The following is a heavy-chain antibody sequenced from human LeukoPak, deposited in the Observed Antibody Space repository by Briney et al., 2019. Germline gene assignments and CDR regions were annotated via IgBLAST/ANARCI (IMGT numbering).Heavy chain of an antibody. CDR1: GFTFDDYA. J-gene: IGHJ4*02. D-gene: IGHD3-22*01. V-gene: IGHV3-9*01. CDR3: AKDINYDSSGYPDY. CDR2: ISWNSGSI. Sequence: GGSLRLSCAASGFTFDDYAMHWVRQAPGKGLEWVSGISWNSGSIGYADSVKGRFTISRDNAKNSLYLQMNSLRAEDTALYYCAKDINYDSSGYPDYWGQGTLVTVSS.